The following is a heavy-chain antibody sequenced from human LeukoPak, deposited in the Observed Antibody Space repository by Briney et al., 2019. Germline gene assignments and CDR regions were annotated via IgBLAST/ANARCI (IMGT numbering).Heavy chain of an antibody. V-gene: IGHV3-30*18. Sequence: PGGSLRLSCAASGFAFSSYGMHWVRQAPGKGLEWVAVISYDERNKYYVDSVKGRFTISRDNSKNMLYLQMNSLGAEDKAVYYCAKEVQGISMFDNWGQGIMVTVSS. CDR1: GFAFSSYG. CDR3: AKEVQGISMFDN. J-gene: IGHJ4*02. CDR2: ISYDERNK. D-gene: IGHD6-13*01.